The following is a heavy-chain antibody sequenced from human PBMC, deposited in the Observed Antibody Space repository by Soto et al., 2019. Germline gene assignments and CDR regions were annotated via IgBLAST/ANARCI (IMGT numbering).Heavy chain of an antibody. J-gene: IGHJ4*02. Sequence: ASVKVSCKASGYTFTSYYMHWVRQAPGQGLEWMGIINPSGGSTSYAQKFQGRVTMTGDTSTSTVYMELSSLRSEDTAVYYCARLDSATYYLDYWGQGTPVTVSS. CDR3: ARLDSATYYLDY. CDR1: GYTFTSYY. D-gene: IGHD3-9*01. CDR2: INPSGGST. V-gene: IGHV1-46*01.